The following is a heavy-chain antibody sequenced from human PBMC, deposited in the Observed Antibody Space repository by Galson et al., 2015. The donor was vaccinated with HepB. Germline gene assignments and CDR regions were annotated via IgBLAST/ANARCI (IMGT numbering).Heavy chain of an antibody. CDR1: GYTFTSYA. CDR2: INTNTGNP. J-gene: IGHJ2*01. Sequence: SVKVSCKASGYTFTSYAMNWVRQAPGQGLEWMGWINTNTGNPTYAQGFTGRFVFSLDTSVSTAYLQISSLKAEDTAVYYCARRGYDYLWYFDLWGRGTLVTVSS. D-gene: IGHD5-12*01. CDR3: ARRGYDYLWYFDL. V-gene: IGHV7-4-1*02.